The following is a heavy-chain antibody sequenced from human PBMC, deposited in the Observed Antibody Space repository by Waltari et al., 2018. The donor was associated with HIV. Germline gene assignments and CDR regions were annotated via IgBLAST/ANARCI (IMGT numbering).Heavy chain of an antibody. Sequence: QVQLVEAGGGVVQPGRFLGPSCAASGFPVRNVGMHWVRQAPGKGLEWVAVVGQDGSNKYYGDSVKGRFTISRDNSKNTLELQMNSLRAEDTAVYYCARDVQGYCAGERCFYGMDVWGQGTTVTVSS. CDR2: VGQDGSNK. CDR3: ARDVQGYCAGERCFYGMDV. V-gene: IGHV3-33*01. J-gene: IGHJ6*02. CDR1: GFPVRNVG. D-gene: IGHD2-8*02.